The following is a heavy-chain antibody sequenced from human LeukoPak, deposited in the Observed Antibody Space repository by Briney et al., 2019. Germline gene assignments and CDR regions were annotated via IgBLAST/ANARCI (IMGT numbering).Heavy chain of an antibody. V-gene: IGHV3-66*01. CDR2: IYSGGST. CDR1: GFTVSSYY. J-gene: IGHJ3*02. CDR3: TGDLGAFDI. Sequence: GGSLRLSCAASGFTVSSYYMNWVRQAPGKGLEWVSLIYSGGSTYYADSVKGRFTISRDNSKNTLYLQMNSLRAEDTAVYFCTGDLGAFDIWGRGTMVTVSS.